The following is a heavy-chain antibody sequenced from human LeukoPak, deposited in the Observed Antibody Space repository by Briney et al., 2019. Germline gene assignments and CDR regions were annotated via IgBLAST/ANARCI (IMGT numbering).Heavy chain of an antibody. D-gene: IGHD6-25*01. CDR2: INHSGSS. CDR1: GGSFSGHY. J-gene: IGHJ4*02. CDR3: ARARGPEAIDY. V-gene: IGHV4-34*01. Sequence: SETPSLTCAVYGGSFSGHYWTWIRQPPGKGLEWIGEINHSGSSNYNPSLKSRVTMSVDTSKNQFSLRLRSLTAADTAVYYCARARGPEAIDYWGQGTLVTVSS.